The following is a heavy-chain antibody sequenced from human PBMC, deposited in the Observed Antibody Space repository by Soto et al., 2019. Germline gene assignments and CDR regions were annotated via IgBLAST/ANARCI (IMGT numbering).Heavy chain of an antibody. CDR1: GLTFSNYA. CDR3: AKNQERELPRVIDF. D-gene: IGHD1-7*01. Sequence: VGSLRLSCATSGLTFSNYAMSWVRQAPGGGLEWVSSMSGSSSTTYYADSVKGRFTISRDRSKNTLYLQMSSLRAEDTALYYCAKNQERELPRVIDFWGQGTLVTVSS. J-gene: IGHJ4*02. CDR2: MSGSSSTT. V-gene: IGHV3-23*01.